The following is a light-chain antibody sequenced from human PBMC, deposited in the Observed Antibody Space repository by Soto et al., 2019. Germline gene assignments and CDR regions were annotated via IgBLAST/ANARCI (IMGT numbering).Light chain of an antibody. CDR2: LNSDGSH. CDR1: SGHRSYA. J-gene: IGLJ3*02. V-gene: IGLV4-69*01. Sequence: QSVLTQSPSASASLGASVKLTCTLSSGHRSYAIAWHQQQPEKGPRYLMKLNSDGSHSKGDGIPDRFSGSSSGAERYLTISSLQSEDEADYYCQTWGTGIHVFGGGTKVTVL. CDR3: QTWGTGIHV.